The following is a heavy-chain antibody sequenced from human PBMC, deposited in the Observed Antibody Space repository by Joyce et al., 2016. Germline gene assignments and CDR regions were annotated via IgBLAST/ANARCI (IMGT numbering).Heavy chain of an antibody. J-gene: IGHJ3*01. D-gene: IGHD2-15*01. CDR2: VSYNGDIQ. V-gene: IGHV3-30*12. CDR1: G. Sequence: GMHWVRQAPGKGLEWVAVVSYNGDIQYYADSVKGRFTISRDISKSTLYLQMNSLRAEDTAIYFCVRDAEVVAASNEVFDFWGQGTMVAVSS. CDR3: VRDAEVVAASNEVFDF.